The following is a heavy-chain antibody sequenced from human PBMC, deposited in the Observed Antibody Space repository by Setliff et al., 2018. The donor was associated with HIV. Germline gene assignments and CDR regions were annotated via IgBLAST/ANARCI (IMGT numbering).Heavy chain of an antibody. J-gene: IGHJ3*02. Sequence: ASVKVSCKASGYTFTGYFIHWVRQAPGQGLEWMGRINPNTGDTNYAQKFQDRVTMTRDTSINTAYMELSRLRSDDTAVYYCAREYDVLTGYSISAFDIWGQGTMVTVSS. CDR3: AREYDVLTGYSISAFDI. V-gene: IGHV1-2*06. D-gene: IGHD3-9*01. CDR2: INPNTGDT. CDR1: GYTFTGYF.